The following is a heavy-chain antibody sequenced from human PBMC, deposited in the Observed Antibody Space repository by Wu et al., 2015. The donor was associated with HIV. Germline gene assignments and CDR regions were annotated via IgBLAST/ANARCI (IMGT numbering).Heavy chain of an antibody. CDR2: ISAYNGNT. CDR1: GYSFTTHG. V-gene: IGHV1-18*01. CDR3: ARESSYYDSSGYYPFDY. Sequence: QVQLVQSGAEVKKPGASVKVSCKASGYSFTTHGISWVRQAPGQGLEWMGWISAYNGNTNYAQKLQGRVTMTTDTSTSTAYMELRSLRSDDTAVYYCARESSYYDSSGYYPFDYWGQGTLVTVSS. D-gene: IGHD3-22*01. J-gene: IGHJ4*02.